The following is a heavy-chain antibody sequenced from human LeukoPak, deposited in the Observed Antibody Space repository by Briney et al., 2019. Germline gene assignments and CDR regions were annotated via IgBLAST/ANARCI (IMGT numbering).Heavy chain of an antibody. J-gene: IGHJ5*02. CDR3: ARGVTTGLDWFDP. V-gene: IGHV4-59*11. D-gene: IGHD2-21*02. CDR1: GGSINSHY. CDR2: IYKSDST. Sequence: KSSETLSLTCTVSGGSINSHYWSWIRQSPGKGLEWIGFIYKSDSTNYNPTLKSRVTISADTSKNQISLKLSSVTAADTAVYYCARGVTTGLDWFDPWGQGTLVTDSS.